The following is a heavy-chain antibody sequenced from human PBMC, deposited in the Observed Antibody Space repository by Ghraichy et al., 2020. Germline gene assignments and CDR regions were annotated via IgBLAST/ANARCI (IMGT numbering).Heavy chain of an antibody. V-gene: IGHV3-7*01. J-gene: IGHJ4*02. D-gene: IGHD2-2*01. CDR1: GFTFNSYW. CDR2: IKQDGSEK. Sequence: GGSLRLSCAASGFTFNSYWMSWVRQAPGKGLEWVANIKQDGSEKYYVDSVKGRFTISRDNAKNSLYLQMNSLRAEDTAVYYCAREDIVVVPAANGWYFDYWGQGTLVTVSS. CDR3: AREDIVVVPAANGWYFDY.